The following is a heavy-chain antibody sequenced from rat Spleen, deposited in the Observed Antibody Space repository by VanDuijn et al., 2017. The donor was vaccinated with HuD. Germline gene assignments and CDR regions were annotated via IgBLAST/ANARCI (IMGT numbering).Heavy chain of an antibody. V-gene: IGHV5-25*01. J-gene: IGHJ2*01. Sequence: EVQLVESGGGLVQPGGSLKLSCTASGFTFSNYYMAWVRQAPTKGLEWVASISNIDDTYYSDSVKGRFSISRDNAKSTLYLQMNSLSSEDTATYNCARRHYGYTDYFDYWGQGVMVTVSS. CDR3: ARRHYGYTDYFDY. CDR1: GFTFSNYY. CDR2: ISNIDDT. D-gene: IGHD1-9*01.